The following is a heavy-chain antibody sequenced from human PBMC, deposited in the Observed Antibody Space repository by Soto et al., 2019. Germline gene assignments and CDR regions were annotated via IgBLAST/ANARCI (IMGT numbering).Heavy chain of an antibody. CDR1: YGSIINHY. D-gene: IGHD3-10*01. CDR2: IYYSGST. V-gene: IGHV4-39*01. Sequence: PLELLSLPCSVAYGSIINHYCGRIIQHPRKGLEWIGSIYYSGSTYYNPSLKSRVTISVDTSKNQFSLKLSSVTAADTAVYYCARQSRRSSGSYKAFDIWRKGTMVIVSS. J-gene: IGHJ3*02. CDR3: ARQSRRSSGSYKAFDI.